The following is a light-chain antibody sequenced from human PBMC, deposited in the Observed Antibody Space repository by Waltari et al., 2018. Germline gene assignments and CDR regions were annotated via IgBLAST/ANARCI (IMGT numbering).Light chain of an antibody. CDR3: QQYDNLPVT. CDR1: QDIRKY. J-gene: IGKJ1*01. Sequence: DIQMTQSPSSLSASVRDRVTITCQASQDIRKYLSWYQQKPGKATKLLIYGASNLETGVPSRFIGSGSSTDFTFTISSLQPEDVATYYCQQYDNLPVTFGQGTKVEIK. V-gene: IGKV1-33*01. CDR2: GAS.